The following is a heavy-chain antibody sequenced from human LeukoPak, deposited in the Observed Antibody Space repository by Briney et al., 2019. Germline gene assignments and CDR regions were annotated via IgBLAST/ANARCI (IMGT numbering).Heavy chain of an antibody. J-gene: IGHJ5*02. Sequence: ASVKVSCRAGGYTFISYGLSWVRQAPGQGLEWMGWINNGNTRYAENLQGRLTLTTDTSTSTAYMALRSLRSDDTAVYYCARGIAVAPMANWFDPWGQGTLVTVSS. CDR1: GYTFISYG. CDR2: INNGNT. D-gene: IGHD6-19*01. CDR3: ARGIAVAPMANWFDP. V-gene: IGHV1-18*01.